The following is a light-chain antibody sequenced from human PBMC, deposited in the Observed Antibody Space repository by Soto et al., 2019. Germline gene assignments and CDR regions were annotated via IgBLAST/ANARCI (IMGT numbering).Light chain of an antibody. J-gene: IGKJ5*01. V-gene: IGKV3-20*01. Sequence: EIVLTQSPGTLSLSPGERATLSCRASQSVSNNYLAWYQQKPGQAPRLLIYGASNRATGIPDRFSGSGSGTDFTLTISRLEPEDFAVYYCQHYDTSPITFGQGTRLEIK. CDR1: QSVSNNY. CDR2: GAS. CDR3: QHYDTSPIT.